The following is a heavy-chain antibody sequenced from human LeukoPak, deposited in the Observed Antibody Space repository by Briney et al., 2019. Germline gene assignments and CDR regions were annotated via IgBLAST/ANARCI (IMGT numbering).Heavy chain of an antibody. D-gene: IGHD6-19*01. CDR3: AREGSSGPFNRFDP. J-gene: IGHJ5*02. V-gene: IGHV1-18*01. Sequence: ASVKVSCKASGYTLTNYAFSWVRQAPGQGLEWMGWISAYNGNTKYAQKFQGRVTMTTDTSTSTAYMELRSLRSDDTAVYYCAREGSSGPFNRFDPWGQGTLVTVSS. CDR2: ISAYNGNT. CDR1: GYTLTNYA.